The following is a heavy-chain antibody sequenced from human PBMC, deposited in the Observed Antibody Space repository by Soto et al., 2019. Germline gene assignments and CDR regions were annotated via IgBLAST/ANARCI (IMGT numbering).Heavy chain of an antibody. V-gene: IGHV3-66*01. CDR2: IYSGGGT. CDR3: AREADSSGYHFEYFQD. J-gene: IGHJ1*01. Sequence: EVQLVESGGGLVQPGGSLRLSCAASGFTVSTSYMSWVRQAPGKGLEWVSVIYSGGGTYYADSVRGRFTISRDNSKNTLYIQMNSLRGEDTAVYYCAREADSSGYHFEYFQDWGQGTQVTVSS. CDR1: GFTVSTSY. D-gene: IGHD3-22*01.